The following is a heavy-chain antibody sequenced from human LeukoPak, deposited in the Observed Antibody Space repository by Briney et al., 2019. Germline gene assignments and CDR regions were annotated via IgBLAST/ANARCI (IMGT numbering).Heavy chain of an antibody. V-gene: IGHV1-69*05. Sequence: SVKVSCKASGGTFSSYAISWVRQAPGQGLEWMGGIIPIFGTANYAQKFQGRVTITTDESTSTAYMELSSLRSEDTAVYYCARDPRRDGYNGNFDYWGQGTLVTVSS. D-gene: IGHD5-24*01. J-gene: IGHJ4*02. CDR1: GGTFSSYA. CDR2: IIPIFGTA. CDR3: ARDPRRDGYNGNFDY.